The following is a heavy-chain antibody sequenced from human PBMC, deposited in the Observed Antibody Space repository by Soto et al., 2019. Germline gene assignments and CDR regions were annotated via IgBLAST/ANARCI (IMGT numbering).Heavy chain of an antibody. D-gene: IGHD3-10*01. CDR1: GDSIDSGNYY. Sequence: QVQLQESGPGLLRPSQTLSLTCTVSGDSIDSGNYYSSWIRQHPGWGLEWIGYIYYSGDTYYNPSLKSRLRMSVDTSTNQFSLRLASVTAADTAVYYCARDIRVRGPTTRMDVWGQGTTVTVAS. CDR2: IYYSGDT. V-gene: IGHV4-31*03. CDR3: ARDIRVRGPTTRMDV. J-gene: IGHJ6*02.